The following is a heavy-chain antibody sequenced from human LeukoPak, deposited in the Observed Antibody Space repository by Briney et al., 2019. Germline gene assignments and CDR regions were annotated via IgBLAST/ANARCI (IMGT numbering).Heavy chain of an antibody. D-gene: IGHD3-9*01. CDR3: ASEFDWSIDY. J-gene: IGHJ4*02. Sequence: PGGSLRLSCVVSGFTFSRYSMNWVRQAPGKGLEWVSSISSSGTYIYYADSVKGRFTVSRDNAKNSLYLQMNSLRAEDTAVYYCASEFDWSIDYWGQGTLVTVSS. V-gene: IGHV3-21*01. CDR2: ISSSGTYI. CDR1: GFTFSRYS.